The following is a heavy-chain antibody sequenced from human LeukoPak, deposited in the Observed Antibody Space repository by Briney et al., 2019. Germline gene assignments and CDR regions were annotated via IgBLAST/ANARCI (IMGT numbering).Heavy chain of an antibody. D-gene: IGHD5-18*01. CDR3: ARGRKYTNGYRVTELGSGYFDY. CDR2: IYYSGTT. Sequence: SETLSLTCTVSGGSISSSSYYWGWIRQPPGTGLEWIGSIYYSGTTNYNPSLKSRVTISVDSSKNQFSLKLSSVTAADTAMYYCARGRKYTNGYRVTELGSGYFDYWGQGILVTVSS. CDR1: GGSISSSSYY. J-gene: IGHJ4*02. V-gene: IGHV4-39*07.